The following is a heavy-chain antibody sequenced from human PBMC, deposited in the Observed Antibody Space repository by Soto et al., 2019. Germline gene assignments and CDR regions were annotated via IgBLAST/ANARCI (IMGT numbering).Heavy chain of an antibody. CDR1: GFTFGDYA. CDR2: IRSKAYGGTT. J-gene: IGHJ4*02. CDR3: TRARSIRITMVRGVIPSFDY. V-gene: IGHV3-49*03. D-gene: IGHD3-10*01. Sequence: PGGSLRLSCTASGFTFGDYAMSWFRQAPGKGLEWVGFIRSKAYGGTTEYAASVKGRFTISRDDSKSIAYLQMNSLKTEDTAVYYCTRARSIRITMVRGVIPSFDYWGKGTLVTVSS.